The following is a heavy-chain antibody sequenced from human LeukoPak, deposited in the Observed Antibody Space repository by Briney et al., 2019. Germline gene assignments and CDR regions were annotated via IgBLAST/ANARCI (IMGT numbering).Heavy chain of an antibody. CDR3: AKDRGGGAAPGDLFYDY. D-gene: IGHD3-10*01. CDR2: ISGSGGST. V-gene: IGHV3-23*01. Sequence: GGSMRLSCAVSEFTVSSTYMSWVRQAPGKGLEWVSAISGSGGSTYYADSVKGRFTISRDNSKNTLYLQMNSLRAEDTAVYYCAKDRGGGAAPGDLFYDYWGQGTLVTVSS. CDR1: EFTVSSTY. J-gene: IGHJ4*02.